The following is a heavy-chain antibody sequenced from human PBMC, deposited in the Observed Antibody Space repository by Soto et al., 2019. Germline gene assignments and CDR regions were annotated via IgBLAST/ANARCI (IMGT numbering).Heavy chain of an antibody. J-gene: IGHJ5*02. CDR2: IYYSGST. Sequence: SETLSLTCTVSGGSISSGGYYWSWIRQHPGKGLEWIGYIYYSGSTYYNPSLKSRVTISVDTSKNQFSLKLSSVTAADTAVYYCARVPKGGYCSSTSCSQIPWFDPWGQGTLVTVSS. D-gene: IGHD2-2*01. V-gene: IGHV4-31*03. CDR1: GGSISSGGYY. CDR3: ARVPKGGYCSSTSCSQIPWFDP.